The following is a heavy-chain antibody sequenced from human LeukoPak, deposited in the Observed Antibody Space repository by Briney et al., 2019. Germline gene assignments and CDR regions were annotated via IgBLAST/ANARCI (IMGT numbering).Heavy chain of an antibody. CDR1: GGSFSGYS. CDR3: AHRRARGYSYGSAMDV. V-gene: IGHV4-34*01. Sequence: SETLSLTCAVYGGSFSGYSWSWIRQPPGKGLEWIGEIHSSGSTNSNPSLKSRVPISVDTSKNQFSLKLSSVTAADTSVYYCAHRRARGYSYGSAMDVWGQGTTVTVSS. CDR2: IHSSGST. D-gene: IGHD5-18*01. J-gene: IGHJ6*02.